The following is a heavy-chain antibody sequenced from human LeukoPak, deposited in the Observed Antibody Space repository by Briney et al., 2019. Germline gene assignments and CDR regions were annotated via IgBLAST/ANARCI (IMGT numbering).Heavy chain of an antibody. J-gene: IGHJ4*02. CDR1: GFVFSSYA. V-gene: IGHV3-48*01. CDR3: ARDKKGIDY. CDR2: ISSDSGTI. Sequence: GGSLRLSCAASGFVFSSYAMNWVRQAPGKGLEWISYISSDSGTIYYADSMKGRFTISRDNAGNSLYLQMNSLRAEDTAVYYCARDKKGIDYWGQGTLVTVSS. D-gene: IGHD3-10*01.